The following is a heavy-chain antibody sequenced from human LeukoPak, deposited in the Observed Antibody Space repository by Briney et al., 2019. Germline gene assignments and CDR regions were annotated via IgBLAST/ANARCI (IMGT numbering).Heavy chain of an antibody. Sequence: GGSLRLSCAASGFTFNSYSMNWVRQAPGKGLEWVSSISSSSSYIYYADSVKGRFTISRDNAKNSLYLQMNSLRAEDTAVYYCARWSVALRGYYFDYWGQGTLVTVSS. CDR2: ISSSSSYI. J-gene: IGHJ4*02. CDR3: ARWSVALRGYYFDY. D-gene: IGHD4-23*01. CDR1: GFTFNSYS. V-gene: IGHV3-21*01.